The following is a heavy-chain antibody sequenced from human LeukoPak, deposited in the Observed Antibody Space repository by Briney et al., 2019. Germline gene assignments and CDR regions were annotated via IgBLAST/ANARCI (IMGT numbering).Heavy chain of an antibody. D-gene: IGHD1-26*01. Sequence: ASVKVSCKASGYSLTDYYMHWVPQAPGQGLEWMGWINPNSGDTNYAQKFQGRVTMTRDTSISTAYMELSRLTSDDAAIYYCARDLRGSYFPDFWGEGTLVTVSS. J-gene: IGHJ4*02. CDR3: ARDLRGSYFPDF. V-gene: IGHV1-2*02. CDR1: GYSLTDYY. CDR2: INPNSGDT.